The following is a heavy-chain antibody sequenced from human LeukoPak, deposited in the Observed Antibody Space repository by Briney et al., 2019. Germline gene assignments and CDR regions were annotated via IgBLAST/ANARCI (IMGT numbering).Heavy chain of an antibody. CDR1: RFTFSSFA. V-gene: IGHV3-23*01. CDR2: ISGSGADT. D-gene: IGHD1-26*01. Sequence: GGSLRLSCTASRFTFSSFAMNWVRQAPGKGLEWVSTISGSGADTYYADSVKSRFTISRDNSKNTLYVQMNSLRAEDTAIYYCARAIVGAYFDYWGQGTQVTVSS. CDR3: ARAIVGAYFDY. J-gene: IGHJ4*02.